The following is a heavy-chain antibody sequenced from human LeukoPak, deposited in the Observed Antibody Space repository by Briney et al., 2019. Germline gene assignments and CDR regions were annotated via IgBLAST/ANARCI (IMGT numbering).Heavy chain of an antibody. Sequence: SETLSLTCTVSGGSLSRYYWSWLRQPAGKGLEWIGRIYTSGSTNYNPSLKSRVTMSVDTSKNQFSLKLSSVTAADTAVYCCARDSPPYSSSWENAFDTWGERTMVTASS. D-gene: IGHD6-13*01. J-gene: IGHJ3*02. CDR3: ARDSPPYSSSWENAFDT. CDR1: GGSLSRYY. CDR2: IYTSGST. V-gene: IGHV4-4*07.